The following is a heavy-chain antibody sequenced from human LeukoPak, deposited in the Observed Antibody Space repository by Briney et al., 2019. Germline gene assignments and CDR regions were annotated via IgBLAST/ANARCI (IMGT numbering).Heavy chain of an antibody. Sequence: GGSLTLSCAASGFTFDDYVMRWVRQAPGKGLEWVSGISWNEGRVDYADSVKGRFTISRENAKNSLYLQMNSLRAEDMAFYYCAKATYSDSLNPRFGYWGQGTLVTVSS. D-gene: IGHD3-16*01. CDR3: AKATYSDSLNPRFGY. J-gene: IGHJ4*02. CDR1: GFTFDDYV. CDR2: ISWNEGRV. V-gene: IGHV3-9*03.